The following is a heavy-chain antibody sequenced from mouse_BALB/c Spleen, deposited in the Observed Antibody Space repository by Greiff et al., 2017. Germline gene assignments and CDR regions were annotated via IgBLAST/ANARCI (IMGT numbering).Heavy chain of an antibody. D-gene: IGHD1-1*01. CDR3: ARGGTYYGSSYGFAY. Sequence: VESGGGLVKPGGSLKLSCAASGFTFSSYAMSWVRQTPEKRLEWVASISSGGSTYYPDSVKGRFTISRDNARNILYLQMSSLRSEDTAMYYCARGGTYYGSSYGFAYWGQGTLVTVSA. V-gene: IGHV5-6-5*01. CDR2: ISSGGST. J-gene: IGHJ3*01. CDR1: GFTFSSYA.